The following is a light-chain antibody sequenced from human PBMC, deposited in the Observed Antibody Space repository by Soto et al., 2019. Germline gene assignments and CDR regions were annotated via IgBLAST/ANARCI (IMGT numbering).Light chain of an antibody. CDR1: QSVLYSSNNKNY. J-gene: IGKJ1*01. CDR3: QHYNSYSEA. CDR2: CAS. V-gene: IGKV4-1*01. Sequence: DIVMTQSPDSLAVSLGERATINCKSSQSVLYSSNNKNYLAWYQQKPGQPPKLLIYCASTRESGVPDRFSGSGSGTDFTLTISSLQPDDFATYYCQHYNSYSEAFGQGTKVDIK.